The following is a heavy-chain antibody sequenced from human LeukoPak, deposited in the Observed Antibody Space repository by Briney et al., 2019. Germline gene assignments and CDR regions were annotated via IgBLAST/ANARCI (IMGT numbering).Heavy chain of an antibody. CDR2: INAGNGNT. J-gene: IGHJ4*02. Sequence: ASVKVSCKASGYTFTSYAMHWVRQAPGQRLEWMGWINAGNGNTKYSQKFQGRVTITRDTSASTAYMELSSLRSEDTAVYYCARLLFPSPRSSGYSYWGQGTLVTVSS. V-gene: IGHV1-3*01. CDR3: ARLLFPSPRSSGYSY. D-gene: IGHD3-22*01. CDR1: GYTFTSYA.